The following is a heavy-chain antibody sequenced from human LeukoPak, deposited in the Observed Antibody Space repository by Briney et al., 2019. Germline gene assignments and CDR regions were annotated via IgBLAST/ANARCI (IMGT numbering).Heavy chain of an antibody. CDR3: ARHLGFRHSGYDLGRTGWFDP. V-gene: IGHV4-39*01. D-gene: IGHD5-12*01. CDR2: IYYSGST. CDR1: GGSISSSSYY. Sequence: PWETLSLTCTVSGGSISSSSYYWGWIRQPPGKGLEWIGSIYYSGSTYYNPSLKSRVTISVDTSKNQFSLKLNSVTAADTAVYYCARHLGFRHSGYDLGRTGWFDPWGQGTLVTVSS. J-gene: IGHJ5*02.